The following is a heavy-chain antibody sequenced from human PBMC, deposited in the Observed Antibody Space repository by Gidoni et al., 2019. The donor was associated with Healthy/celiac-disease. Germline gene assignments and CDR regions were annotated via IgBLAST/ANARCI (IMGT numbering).Heavy chain of an antibody. CDR1: GFPFSSYA. CDR2: ISGSGGST. D-gene: IGHD3-9*01. J-gene: IGHJ1*01. Sequence: EVQLLESGGVLVQPGGSLRLSCAASGFPFSSYAMSWVRQAPGKGLEWVSAISGSGGSTYYADSVKGRFTIARDNSKNTLYLQMNSRRAEDTAVYYCAKELADYDILTGYRFEYFQHWGQGTLVTVSS. V-gene: IGHV3-23*01. CDR3: AKELADYDILTGYRFEYFQH.